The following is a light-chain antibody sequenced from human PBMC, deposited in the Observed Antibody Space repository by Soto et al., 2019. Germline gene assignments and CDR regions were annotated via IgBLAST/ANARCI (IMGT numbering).Light chain of an antibody. CDR1: QSISKN. Sequence: QMTQSPASLYASVGDRVTITCRASQSISKNLNWYQHKVGKAPQLLIYSASDSRAGVPSRFSGSGSGTDFTLIISGLQPEDFATYYCQQSYISPYTFGQGTKVDIK. CDR3: QQSYISPYT. V-gene: IGKV1-39*01. CDR2: SAS. J-gene: IGKJ2*01.